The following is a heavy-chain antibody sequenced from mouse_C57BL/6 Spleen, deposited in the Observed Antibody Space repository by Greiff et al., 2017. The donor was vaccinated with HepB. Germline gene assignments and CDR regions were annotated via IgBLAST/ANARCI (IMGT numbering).Heavy chain of an antibody. V-gene: IGHV1-55*01. J-gene: IGHJ4*01. D-gene: IGHD1-1*01. CDR2: IYPGSGST. Sequence: QVQLQQPRAELVKPGASVKMSCKASGYTFTSYWITWVKQRPGQGLEWIGDIYPGSGSTNYNEKFKSKATLTVDTSSSTAYMQLSSLTSEDSAVYYCARDYYGSSYGYYAMDYWGQGTSVTVSS. CDR1: GYTFTSYW. CDR3: ARDYYGSSYGYYAMDY.